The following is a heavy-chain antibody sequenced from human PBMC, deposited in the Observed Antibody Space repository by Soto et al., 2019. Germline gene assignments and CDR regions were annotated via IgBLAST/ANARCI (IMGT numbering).Heavy chain of an antibody. CDR3: AMGAIAVAGDITDY. Sequence: QVQLVESGGGVVQPGRSLRLSCAASGFTFSSYGMHWVRQAPGKGLEWVAVISYDGSNKYYADSVKGRFTISRDNSKNTLYLQMNSLRAEDTAVYYCAMGAIAVAGDITDYWGQGTLVTVSS. V-gene: IGHV3-30*03. J-gene: IGHJ4*02. CDR1: GFTFSSYG. D-gene: IGHD6-19*01. CDR2: ISYDGSNK.